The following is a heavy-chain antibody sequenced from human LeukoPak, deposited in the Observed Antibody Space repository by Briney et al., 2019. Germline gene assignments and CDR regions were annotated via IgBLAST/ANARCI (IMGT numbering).Heavy chain of an antibody. CDR2: IYSGGST. J-gene: IGHJ5*02. CDR1: GFTVSSNY. CDR3: ARAVAGTHWFDP. V-gene: IGHV3-53*01. D-gene: IGHD6-19*01. Sequence: GGSLRLSCAASGFTVSSNYMSWVRQAPGKGLEWVSVIYSGGSTYYADSVKGRFTISRDNSKNTLYLQMNSLRAGDTAVYYCARAVAGTHWFDPWGQGTLVIVSS.